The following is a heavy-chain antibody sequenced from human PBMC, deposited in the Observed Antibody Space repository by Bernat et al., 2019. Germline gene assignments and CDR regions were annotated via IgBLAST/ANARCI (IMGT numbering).Heavy chain of an antibody. Sequence: QVQLVESGGGVLQPGRSLRLSCAASGFTFSSYGMHWVRQAPGKGLEWVAVISYDGSNKYYADSVKGRFTISRDNSKNTLYLQMNSLRAEDTAVYYCAKDQDDCRGGSCYSPLDYWGQGTLVTVSS. CDR3: AKDQDDCRGGSCYSPLDY. CDR1: GFTFSSYG. V-gene: IGHV3-30*18. D-gene: IGHD2-15*01. J-gene: IGHJ4*02. CDR2: ISYDGSNK.